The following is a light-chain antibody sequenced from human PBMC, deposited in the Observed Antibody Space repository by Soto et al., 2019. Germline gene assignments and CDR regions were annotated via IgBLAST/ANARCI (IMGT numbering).Light chain of an antibody. CDR3: SSYTTSNTRQIV. J-gene: IGLJ1*01. CDR2: DVS. Sequence: QSALTQPASVSGSPGQAITISCTGTSSDVGGYNYVSWYQHHPGKAPKLMIYDVSNRPSGVSNHFSGSKSGNTASLTISGLQPEDEADYYCSSYTTSNTRQIVLGTGTKVTVL. V-gene: IGLV2-14*03. CDR1: SSDVGGYNY.